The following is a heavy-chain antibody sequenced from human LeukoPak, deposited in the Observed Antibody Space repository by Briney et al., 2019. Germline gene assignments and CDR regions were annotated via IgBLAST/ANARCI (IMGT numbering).Heavy chain of an antibody. Sequence: PGGSLRLSCAASGFTVSSSLMSWVRQAPGKGLEWVSVVNGVGSTYYADSVKGRFIISRENSKNTLHLQMSSLRAEDTAVYYCARFRGDVWGQGTTVTVSS. CDR1: GFTVSSSL. D-gene: IGHD3-10*01. CDR3: ARFRGDV. CDR2: VNGVGST. V-gene: IGHV3-66*01. J-gene: IGHJ6*02.